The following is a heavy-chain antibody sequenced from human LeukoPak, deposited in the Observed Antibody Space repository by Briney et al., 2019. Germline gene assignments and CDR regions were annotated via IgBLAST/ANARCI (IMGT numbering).Heavy chain of an antibody. Sequence: SVKVSCKASGGTFSSYAISWVRQAPGQGLEWMGGIIPIFATTNYAQKFQGRVTITADESTSTAYMELSSLRSEDTAVYYCARQLERRYYYYMGLWAKGTTVTVSS. D-gene: IGHD1-1*01. CDR1: GGTFSSYA. J-gene: IGHJ6*03. CDR2: IIPIFATT. CDR3: ARQLERRYYYYMGL. V-gene: IGHV1-69*13.